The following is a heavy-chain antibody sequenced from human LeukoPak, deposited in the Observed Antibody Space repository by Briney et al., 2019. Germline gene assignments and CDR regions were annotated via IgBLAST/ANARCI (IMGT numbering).Heavy chain of an antibody. CDR2: ISSSSSTR. CDR1: GFTFSSYS. D-gene: IGHD1-26*01. CDR3: ARAGSGTDY. J-gene: IGHJ4*02. V-gene: IGHV3-48*01. Sequence: GGSLRLSCAASGFTFSSYSMNWVRQAPGKGLEWVSYISSSSSTRYYADSVKGRFTISRDNAKNSLYMQMNSLRAEDTAVYYGARAGSGTDYWGQGTLVTVSS.